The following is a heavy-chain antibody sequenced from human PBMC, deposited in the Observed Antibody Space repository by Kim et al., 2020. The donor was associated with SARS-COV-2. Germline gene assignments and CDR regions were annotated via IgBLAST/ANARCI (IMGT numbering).Heavy chain of an antibody. Sequence: SETLSLTCTVSGGSISSGSYYWSWIRQPAGKGLEWIGRIYTSGSTNYNPSLKSRVTISVDTSKNQFSLKLSSVTAADTAVYYCARGRFGAYYYYGMDVWGQGTTVTVSS. CDR1: GGSISSGSYY. D-gene: IGHD3-10*01. V-gene: IGHV4-61*02. J-gene: IGHJ6*02. CDR3: ARGRFGAYYYYGMDV. CDR2: IYTSGST.